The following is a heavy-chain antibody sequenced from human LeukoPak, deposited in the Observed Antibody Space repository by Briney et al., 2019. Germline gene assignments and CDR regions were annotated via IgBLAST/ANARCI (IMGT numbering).Heavy chain of an antibody. J-gene: IGHJ5*02. CDR1: GGSISSSSYY. V-gene: IGHV4-61*01. Sequence: KTSETLSLTCTVSGGSISSSSYYWSWIRQPPGKGLEWIGNIYYSESTKYNPSLKSRVIISLDTSKNQFSLRLTSVTAADTAIYYCAREEPLSSTTWPWFDPWGQGTLVTVSS. CDR3: AREEPLSSTTWPWFDP. D-gene: IGHD2-2*01. CDR2: IYYSEST.